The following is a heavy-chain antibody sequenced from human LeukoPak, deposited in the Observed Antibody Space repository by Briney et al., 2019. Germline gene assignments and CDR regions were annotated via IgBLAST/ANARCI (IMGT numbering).Heavy chain of an antibody. J-gene: IGHJ4*02. CDR1: GGSISSYY. Sequence: SETLSLTCTVSGGSISSYYWSWIRQPPGKGLEWIGYIYYRGSTNYNPSLKSRVTISVDTSKNQFSLKLSSVTAADTAVYYCAREDDYYDSSGYDYWGQGTLVTVSS. CDR2: IYYRGST. D-gene: IGHD3-22*01. V-gene: IGHV4-59*12. CDR3: AREDDYYDSSGYDY.